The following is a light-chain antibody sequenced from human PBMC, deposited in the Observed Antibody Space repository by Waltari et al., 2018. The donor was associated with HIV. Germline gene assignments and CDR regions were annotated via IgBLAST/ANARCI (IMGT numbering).Light chain of an antibody. J-gene: IGKJ1*01. CDR2: GAS. Sequence: ERAMTQSPATMSVSPGDRATLSCRTSHGVSSNLAWYQQKPGQAPRLLIYGASTRATGIPARFSGSGSGTEFTLTISSLQSEDFAVYYCQQYNNWLQRTFGQGTKVEIK. CDR3: QQYNNWLQRT. V-gene: IGKV3-15*01. CDR1: HGVSSN.